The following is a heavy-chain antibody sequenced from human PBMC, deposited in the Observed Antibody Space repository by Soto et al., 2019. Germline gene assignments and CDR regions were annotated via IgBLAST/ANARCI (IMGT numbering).Heavy chain of an antibody. Sequence: SETLSLTCTVSGGSISSSSYYWGWIRQPPGKGLEWIGSIYYSGSTYYNPSPKSRVTISVDTSKNQFSLKLSSVTAADTAVYYCARDYYYGMDVWGQGTTVTVSS. CDR1: GGSISSSSYY. V-gene: IGHV4-39*02. J-gene: IGHJ6*02. CDR2: IYYSGST. CDR3: ARDYYYGMDV.